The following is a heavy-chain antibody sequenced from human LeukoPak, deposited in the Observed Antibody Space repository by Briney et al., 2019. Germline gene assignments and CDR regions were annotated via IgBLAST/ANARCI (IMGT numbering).Heavy chain of an antibody. CDR1: GGSISSLY. Sequence: SETLCLTCSVSGGSISSLYWSWIRQPPGKGLEWIGYIYYTGSTNYNPSLKSRVTMFVDMSKNKFSLRLSSVTAADTAVYYCARHRAYSSSSPFDYWGQGTLVTVSS. CDR3: ARHRAYSSSSPFDY. CDR2: IYYTGST. V-gene: IGHV4-59*08. D-gene: IGHD6-6*01. J-gene: IGHJ4*02.